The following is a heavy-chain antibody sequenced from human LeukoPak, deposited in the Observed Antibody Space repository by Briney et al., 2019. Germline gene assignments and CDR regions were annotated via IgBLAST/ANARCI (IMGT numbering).Heavy chain of an antibody. CDR1: GGSISSSSYY. Sequence: SETLSLTCTVSGGSISSSSYYWGWIRQPPGKGLEWIGSIYYSGSTYYNPSLKSRVTISVDTSKNQFSLKLSSVTAADTAVYYCARCGSGSSFDYWGQGTLVTVSS. CDR3: ARCGSGSSFDY. CDR2: IYYSGST. J-gene: IGHJ4*02. D-gene: IGHD3-10*01. V-gene: IGHV4-39*07.